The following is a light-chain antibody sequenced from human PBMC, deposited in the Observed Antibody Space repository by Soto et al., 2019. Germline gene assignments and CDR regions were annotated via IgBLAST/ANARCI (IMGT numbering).Light chain of an antibody. CDR3: QQYGNSPRYS. J-gene: IGKJ2*03. CDR2: GTS. V-gene: IGKV3-20*01. CDR1: QSVSSNY. Sequence: EIVLTQSPGTLSLSPGERVTLSCRASQSVSSNYLAWYQLKPGQAPRLLIHGTSSRATGIPDRFSGSGSGTDFTLTISRLEPEDFAVYYCQQYGNSPRYSFGQGTKLEIK.